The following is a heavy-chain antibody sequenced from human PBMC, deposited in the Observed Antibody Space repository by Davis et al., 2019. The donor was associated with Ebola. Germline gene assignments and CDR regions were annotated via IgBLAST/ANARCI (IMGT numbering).Heavy chain of an antibody. CDR3: ATAYGDLEYYGMDV. V-gene: IGHV1-8*01. CDR2: MNPNSGNT. CDR1: GYTFTSYD. D-gene: IGHD4-17*01. Sequence: AASVKVSCKASGYTFTSYDINWVRQATGQGLEWMGWMNPNSGNTGYAQKFQGRVTMTEDTSTDTAYMELSSLRSEDTAVYYCATAYGDLEYYGMDVWGKGTTVTVSS. J-gene: IGHJ6*04.